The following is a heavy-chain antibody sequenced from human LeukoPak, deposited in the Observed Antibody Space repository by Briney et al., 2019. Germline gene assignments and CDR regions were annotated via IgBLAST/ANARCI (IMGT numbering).Heavy chain of an antibody. J-gene: IGHJ4*02. CDR1: GYSISSGYY. D-gene: IGHD2-2*01. Sequence: SETLSLTCAVSGYSISSGYYWGWIRQPPGKGLEWIGSIYHSGSTYCNPSLKSRVTISVDTSKNQFSLKLSSVTAADTAVYYCARCKVVPAAIGYWGQGTLVTVSS. CDR2: IYHSGST. CDR3: ARCKVVPAAIGY. V-gene: IGHV4-38-2*01.